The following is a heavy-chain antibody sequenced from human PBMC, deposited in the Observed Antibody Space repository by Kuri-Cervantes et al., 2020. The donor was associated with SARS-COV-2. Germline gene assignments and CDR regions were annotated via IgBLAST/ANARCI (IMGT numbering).Heavy chain of an antibody. J-gene: IGHJ6*02. V-gene: IGHV1-2*04. D-gene: IGHD4-17*01. CDR1: GYTFTGYY. CDR3: AGGFDYGDYPYYYGMDV. CDR2: INPNSGGT. Sequence: ASVKVSCKASGYTFTGYYMHWVRQAPGQGLEWMGWINPNSGGTNYAQKFQGWVTMTRDTSISTAYMELSRLRSDDTAVYYCAGGFDYGDYPYYYGMDVWGQGTTVTVSS.